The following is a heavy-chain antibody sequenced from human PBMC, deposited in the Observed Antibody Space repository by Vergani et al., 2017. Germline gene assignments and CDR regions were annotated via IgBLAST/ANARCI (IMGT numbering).Heavy chain of an antibody. CDR3: ARGVAAADSSGWGLDY. Sequence: QVQLQQWGAGLLKPSETLSLTCAVYGGSFSGYYWSWIRQHPGKGLEWIGYIYYSGSTYYNPSLKSRVTISVDTSKNQFSLKLSSVTAADTAVYYCARGVAAADSSGWGLDYWGQGTLVTVSS. D-gene: IGHD6-19*01. CDR1: GGSFSGYY. CDR2: IYYSGST. V-gene: IGHV4-34*01. J-gene: IGHJ4*02.